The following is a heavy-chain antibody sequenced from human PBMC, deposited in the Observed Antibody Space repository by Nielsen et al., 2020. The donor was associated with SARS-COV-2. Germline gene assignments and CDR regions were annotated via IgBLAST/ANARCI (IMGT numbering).Heavy chain of an antibody. CDR1: GDSITFSGSY. Sequence: SETLPLTCTVSGDSITFSGSYWTWIRQHPRKGLEWIGDRAYNGNSYYNPSLKSRLSIYVDTSKNLFSLRLTSVTTADTATYYCARGNGWFDPWGQGTRVTVSS. J-gene: IGHJ5*02. D-gene: IGHD2-8*01. CDR3: ARGNGWFDP. CDR2: RAYNGNS. V-gene: IGHV4-31*03.